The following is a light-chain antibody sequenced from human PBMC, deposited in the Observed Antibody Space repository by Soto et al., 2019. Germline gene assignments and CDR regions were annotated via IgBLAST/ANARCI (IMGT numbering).Light chain of an antibody. V-gene: IGLV2-11*01. J-gene: IGLJ1*01. CDR2: DVS. CDR3: CSFAGSYTYV. CDR1: SSDAGRYEY. Sequence: QSVLTQPRSVSGSPGQSVTISCTGSSSDAGRYEYVSWYQQHPGKVPKLIIYDVSERPAGVPDRFSGSKSGNTASLTISGLQAEDEADYSCCSFAGSYTYVFGGGTKGTVL.